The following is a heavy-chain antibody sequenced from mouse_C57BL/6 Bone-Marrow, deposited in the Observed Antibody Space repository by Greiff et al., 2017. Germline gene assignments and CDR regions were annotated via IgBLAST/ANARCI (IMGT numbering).Heavy chain of an antibody. J-gene: IGHJ1*03. CDR2: IYPGSGNT. V-gene: IGHV1-76*01. Sequence: VHLVESGAELVRPGASVKLSCKASGYTFTDYYINWVKQRPGQGLEWIARIYPGSGNTYYNEKFKGKATLTAEKSSSTAYMQLSSLTSEDSAVYFCAREGGYYYGSSPPWYFDVWGTGTTVTVSS. CDR1: GYTFTDYY. D-gene: IGHD1-1*01. CDR3: AREGGYYYGSSPPWYFDV.